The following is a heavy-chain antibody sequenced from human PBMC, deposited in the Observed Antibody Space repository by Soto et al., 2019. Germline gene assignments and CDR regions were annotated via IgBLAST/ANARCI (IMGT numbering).Heavy chain of an antibody. V-gene: IGHV3-23*01. CDR3: ACPFHQVVPAAIEVGYYYYMDV. CDR1: GFTFSSYA. Sequence: GGSLRLSCAASGFTFSSYAMSWVRQAPGKGLEWVSAISGSGGSTYYADSVKGRFTISRDNSKNTLYLQMNSLRAEDTAVYYCACPFHQVVPAAIEVGYYYYMDVWGKGTTVTVSS. CDR2: ISGSGGST. D-gene: IGHD2-2*02. J-gene: IGHJ6*03.